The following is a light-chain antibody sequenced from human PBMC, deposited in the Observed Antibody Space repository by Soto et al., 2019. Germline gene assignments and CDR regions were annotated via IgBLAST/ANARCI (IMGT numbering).Light chain of an antibody. V-gene: IGKV1-12*01. CDR2: AAS. J-gene: IGKJ5*01. CDR1: QNIISW. CDR3: QQAYGFPVT. Sequence: DIQMTQSPSTVSASVGDRVTITCRARQNIISWLAWYQQQPGRAPKLLIYAASILQSGVPSRFSGSGSGTDVTLTINSLQPEDFATYYCQQAYGFPVTFGQGTRLEMK.